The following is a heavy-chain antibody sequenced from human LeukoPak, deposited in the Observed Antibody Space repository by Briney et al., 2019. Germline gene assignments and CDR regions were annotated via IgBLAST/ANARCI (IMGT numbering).Heavy chain of an antibody. D-gene: IGHD6-19*01. J-gene: IGHJ3*02. Sequence: SGGSLRLSCAASGFTVSSNYMSWVRQAPGKGLEWVSLIYSGGVTYYADSVKGRFIISRDNSKNTLYLQMNSLRVEDTAVYYCAKDRRFSSGLGAFEIWGQGTMVTVSS. CDR1: GFTVSSNY. CDR3: AKDRRFSSGLGAFEI. V-gene: IGHV3-53*01. CDR2: IYSGGVT.